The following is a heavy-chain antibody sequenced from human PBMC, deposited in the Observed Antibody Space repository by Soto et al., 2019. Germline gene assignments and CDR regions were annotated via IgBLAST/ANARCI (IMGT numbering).Heavy chain of an antibody. J-gene: IGHJ5*02. V-gene: IGHV4-30-4*01. CDR1: GGSISSGDYY. Sequence: PSETLSLTCTVSGGSISSGDYYWSWIRQPPGKGLEWIGYIYYSGSTYYNPSLKSRATISVDTPKNQFSLKLSSVTAADTAVYYCARDSSTMIVGAWGQGTLVTVSS. CDR2: IYYSGST. CDR3: ARDSSTMIVGA. D-gene: IGHD3-22*01.